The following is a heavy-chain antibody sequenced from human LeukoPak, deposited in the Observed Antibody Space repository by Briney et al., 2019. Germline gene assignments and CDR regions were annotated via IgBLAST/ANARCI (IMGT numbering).Heavy chain of an antibody. V-gene: IGHV3-23*01. D-gene: IGHD1-1*01. J-gene: IGHJ4*02. Sequence: PGGSLRLSCAASGFTVISNYMSWVRQAPGKGLEWVSVISGSGDATNYADSVKGRFTISRDNSKNTLFLQMNRLRADDTAVYYCTKDYKADYWGQGTLVTVSS. CDR1: GFTVISNY. CDR2: ISGSGDAT. CDR3: TKDYKADY.